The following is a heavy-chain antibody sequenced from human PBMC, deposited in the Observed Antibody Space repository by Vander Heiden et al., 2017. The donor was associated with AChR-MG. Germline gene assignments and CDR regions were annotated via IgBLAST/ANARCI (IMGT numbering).Heavy chain of an antibody. D-gene: IGHD3-22*01. Sequence: LTCGVSGGPFSSHYWTWLRQTPGKGLEWIGEINHTGSTNRNPSLESRVTLSIDTSKKQFSLKLSSVTAADTAVYFCARRGYYDGTSYYYYWGQGTLVTVSS. CDR2: INHTGST. J-gene: IGHJ4*02. V-gene: IGHV4-34*01. CDR3: ARRGYYDGTSYYYY. CDR1: GGPFSSHY.